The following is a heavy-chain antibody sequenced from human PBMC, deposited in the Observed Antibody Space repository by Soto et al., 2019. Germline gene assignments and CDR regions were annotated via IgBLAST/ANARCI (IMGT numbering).Heavy chain of an antibody. Sequence: QVQLVQSGADVKKSGSSVKVSCKASGGTFSSYAISWVRQAPGQGLEWMGGIIPIFGTANYAQKFQGRVTITADESTSTAYMELSSLRSEDTAVYYCASHGITGTWVYYYGMDVWGQGTTVTVSS. D-gene: IGHD1-7*01. CDR2: IIPIFGTA. CDR1: GGTFSSYA. CDR3: ASHGITGTWVYYYGMDV. J-gene: IGHJ6*02. V-gene: IGHV1-69*12.